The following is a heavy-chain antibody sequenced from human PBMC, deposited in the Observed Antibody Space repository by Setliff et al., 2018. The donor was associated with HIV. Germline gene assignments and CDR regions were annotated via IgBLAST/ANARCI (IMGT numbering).Heavy chain of an antibody. J-gene: IGHJ6*03. D-gene: IGHD2-15*01. CDR3: SRVQWVVAAIEDFYYMDV. Sequence: GGSLRLSCVASGFTFSNAWMSWVRQAPGKGLDWVGRIKAKTDGGTTEYAASVKGSFTISRDDSKSIAYLQMNSLKAEDTAVYYCSRVQWVVAAIEDFYYMDVWGKGTTVTVSS. CDR1: GFTFSNAW. V-gene: IGHV3-15*01. CDR2: IKAKTDGGTT.